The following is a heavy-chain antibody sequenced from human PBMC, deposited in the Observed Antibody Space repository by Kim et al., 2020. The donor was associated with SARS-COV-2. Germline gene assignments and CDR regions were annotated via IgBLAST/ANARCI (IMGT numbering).Heavy chain of an antibody. D-gene: IGHD3-10*01. CDR3: ARDRYYYGSGTYYNENW. J-gene: IGHJ5*01. CDR2: ISSTGIYI. Sequence: GGSLRLSCAASGFTFSSFSMNWVRQAPGKGLEWVSCISSTGIYISYADSVKGRFTISRDNAKNSLYLQMNSLRAEDTAVYYCARDRYYYGSGTYYNENW. V-gene: IGHV3-21*01. CDR1: GFTFSSFS.